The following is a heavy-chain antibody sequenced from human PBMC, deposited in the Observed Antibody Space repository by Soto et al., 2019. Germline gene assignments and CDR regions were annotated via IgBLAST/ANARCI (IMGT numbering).Heavy chain of an antibody. CDR1: GFTFSSYA. J-gene: IGHJ2*01. D-gene: IGHD4-17*01. CDR2: ISGSGGST. V-gene: IGHV3-23*01. Sequence: EVQLLESGGGLVQPGGSLRLSCAASGFTFSSYAMSWVRQAPGKGLEWVSAISGSGGSTYYADSVRGRLTISRVNSKNTLYLQMNSLRAEDTAVYYCAKRTVGWYFDLWGRGTLVTVSS. CDR3: AKRTVGWYFDL.